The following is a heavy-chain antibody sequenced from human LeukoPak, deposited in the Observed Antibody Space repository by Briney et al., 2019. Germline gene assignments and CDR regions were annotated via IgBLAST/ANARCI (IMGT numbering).Heavy chain of an antibody. CDR3: ARGRTGDYGDYSMLDYFDY. V-gene: IGHV4-59*01. D-gene: IGHD4-17*01. J-gene: IGHJ4*02. CDR2: IYYSGST. Sequence: GSLRLSCAASGFTFSSYWMSWVRQAPGKGLEWIGYIYYSGSTNYNPSLKSRVTISVDTSKNQFSLKLSSVTAADTAVYYCARGRTGDYGDYSMLDYFDYWGQGTLVTVSS. CDR1: GFTFSSYW.